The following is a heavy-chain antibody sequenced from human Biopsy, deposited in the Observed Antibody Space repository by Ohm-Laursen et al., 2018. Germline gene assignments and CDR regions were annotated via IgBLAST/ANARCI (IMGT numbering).Heavy chain of an antibody. V-gene: IGHV3-30*18. Sequence: SLRLSCAATGFGVNTYGMHWVRQGPGKGLEWVSVISSDGTKELYADSVKGRFTISRDNSRNTLYLQMNSLRAEDTAVYFCANHYCGGITCLMNFWGQGTLVTVSS. CDR1: GFGVNTYG. D-gene: IGHD2-21*01. J-gene: IGHJ4*02. CDR2: ISSDGTKE. CDR3: ANHYCGGITCLMNF.